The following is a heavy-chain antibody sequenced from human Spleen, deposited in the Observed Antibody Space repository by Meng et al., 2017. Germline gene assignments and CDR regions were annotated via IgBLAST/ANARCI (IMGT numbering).Heavy chain of an antibody. CDR2: ISAYNGNT. D-gene: IGHD1-26*01. Sequence: ASVKVSCKASGYTFTSYGISWVRQAPGQGLEWMGWISAYNGNTNYAQKLQGRVTMTTDTSTSTAYMELRSLRSDDTAVYYCARSLYSGSYFDYYYGMDVWGQGTTVTVS. J-gene: IGHJ6*02. V-gene: IGHV1-18*01. CDR3: ARSLYSGSYFDYYYGMDV. CDR1: GYTFTSYG.